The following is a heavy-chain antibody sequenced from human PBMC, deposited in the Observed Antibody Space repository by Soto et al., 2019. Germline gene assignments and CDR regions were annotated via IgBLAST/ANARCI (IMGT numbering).Heavy chain of an antibody. D-gene: IGHD3-16*01. CDR2: ISGSGGST. Sequence: EVQLLESGGGLVQPGGSLRVSCAASGITFNSYAMSWVRQAPGKGLEWVSAISGSGGSTYYADSVKGRFTISRDNSKNTLYLQMNSLRAEDTAVYYCANLGGFDYWGQGTLVTVSS. CDR1: GITFNSYA. CDR3: ANLGGFDY. V-gene: IGHV3-23*01. J-gene: IGHJ4*02.